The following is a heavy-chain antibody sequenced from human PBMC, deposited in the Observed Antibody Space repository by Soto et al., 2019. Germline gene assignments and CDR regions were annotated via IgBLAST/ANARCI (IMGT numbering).Heavy chain of an antibody. Sequence: GGSLRLSCAASGFTFSSYSMNWVRQAPGKGLEWVSSISSSSSYIYYADSVKGRFTISRDNAKNSLYLQMNSLRAEDTAVYYCARDHNPLQDYWNYSVYGMDVWGQGTTVTVSS. D-gene: IGHD1-7*01. V-gene: IGHV3-21*01. CDR3: ARDHNPLQDYWNYSVYGMDV. CDR1: GFTFSSYS. CDR2: ISSSSSYI. J-gene: IGHJ6*02.